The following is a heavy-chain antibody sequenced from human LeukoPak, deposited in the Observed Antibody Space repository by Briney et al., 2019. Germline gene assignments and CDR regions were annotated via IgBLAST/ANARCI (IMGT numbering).Heavy chain of an antibody. CDR3: ASSRYYNPYYYYGMDV. D-gene: IGHD3-10*01. CDR2: IYYSGST. Sequence: PSETLSLTCTVSGGSISSYYWSWIRQPPGKGLEWIGYIYYSGSTNYNPSLKSRVTISVDTSKNQFSLKLSSVTAADTAVYYCASSRYYNPYYYYGMDVWGQGTTVTVSS. CDR1: GGSISSYY. J-gene: IGHJ6*02. V-gene: IGHV4-59*12.